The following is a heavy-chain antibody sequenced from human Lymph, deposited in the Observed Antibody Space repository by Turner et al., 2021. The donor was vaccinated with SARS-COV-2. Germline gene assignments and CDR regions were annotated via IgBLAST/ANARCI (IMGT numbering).Heavy chain of an antibody. CDR1: GGSMNHNY. CDR3: ARQTVNNWVDP. V-gene: IGHV4-59*01. D-gene: IGHD2-21*02. Sequence: VQLQESGPRLVKPLETLSLTCTVSGGSMNHNYWSWIRQPPGKRLEWIGFIFYRVSTNYNPSLKSRVTISVDTSENQFSLKLTSVTAADTAIYYCARQTVNNWVDPWGQGTLVTVS. J-gene: IGHJ5*02. CDR2: IFYRVST.